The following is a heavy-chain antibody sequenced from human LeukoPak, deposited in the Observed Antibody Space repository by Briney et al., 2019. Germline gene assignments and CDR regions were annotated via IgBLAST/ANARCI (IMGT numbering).Heavy chain of an antibody. CDR3: AYSNSFDY. J-gene: IGHJ4*02. CDR2: ISGSGGST. CDR1: GFTFSSYA. V-gene: IGHV3-23*01. Sequence: GGSLRLSCAASGFTFSSYAMSWVSQAPGKGLEWVSAISGSGGSTYYADSVKGRFTISRDNAKNSLYLQMNSLRAEDTAVYYCAYSNSFDYWGQGTLVTVSS. D-gene: IGHD4-11*01.